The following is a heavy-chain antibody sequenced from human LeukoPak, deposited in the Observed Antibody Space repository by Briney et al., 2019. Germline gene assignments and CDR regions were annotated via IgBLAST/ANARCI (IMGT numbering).Heavy chain of an antibody. D-gene: IGHD3-3*01. CDR2: INPSGGST. CDR1: GYTFTSYY. CDR3: ARVSSVKKQYDFWSGSDRNAFGI. J-gene: IGHJ3*02. Sequence: ASVKVSCKASGYTFTSYYMHWVRQAPGQGLEWMGIINPSGGSTSYAQKFQGRVTMTRDTSTSTVYMELSSLRSEDTAVYYCARVSSVKKQYDFWSGSDRNAFGIWGQGTMVTVSS. V-gene: IGHV1-46*01.